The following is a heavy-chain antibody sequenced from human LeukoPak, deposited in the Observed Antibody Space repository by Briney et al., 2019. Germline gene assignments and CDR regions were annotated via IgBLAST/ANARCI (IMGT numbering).Heavy chain of an antibody. CDR2: MNPNSGNT. V-gene: IGHV1-8*01. CDR1: GYTFTSYD. CDR3: ARGREDPFYYGMDV. Sequence: ASVKFSCKASGYTFTSYDINWVRQATGQGLEWMGWMNPNSGNTGYAQKFQGRVTMTRNTSISTAYMELSSLRSEDTAVYYCARGREDPFYYGMDVWGQGTTVTVSS. J-gene: IGHJ6*02.